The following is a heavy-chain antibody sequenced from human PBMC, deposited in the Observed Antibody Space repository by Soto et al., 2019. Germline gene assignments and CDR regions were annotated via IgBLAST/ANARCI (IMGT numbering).Heavy chain of an antibody. J-gene: IGHJ6*02. Sequence: QVQLVESGGGVVQPGRSLSLSCAASGFTFSSYAMHWVRQAPGKGLEWVAIISYAGSNKYYVDSVKGRFTISRDNSKNTLYLQMNSLRAEDTAVYYCARGQSTRDTGMADGMDVWGQGTTVTVSS. CDR1: GFTFSSYA. CDR2: ISYAGSNK. D-gene: IGHD5-18*01. CDR3: ARGQSTRDTGMADGMDV. V-gene: IGHV3-30-3*01.